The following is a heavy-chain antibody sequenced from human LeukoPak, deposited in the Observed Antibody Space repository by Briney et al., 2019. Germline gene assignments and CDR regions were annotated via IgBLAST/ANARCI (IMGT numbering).Heavy chain of an antibody. J-gene: IGHJ4*02. V-gene: IGHV3-20*04. CDR2: INWNGGST. CDR1: GFIFDDYG. D-gene: IGHD2-15*01. Sequence: GGSLRLSCAASGFIFDDYGMSWVRQAPGKWLEWVSGINWNGGSTGYADSVKGRFTISRDNAKNSLYLQMNSLRAEDTALYYCARGLVVVADTPFDYWGQGTLVTVSS. CDR3: ARGLVVVADTPFDY.